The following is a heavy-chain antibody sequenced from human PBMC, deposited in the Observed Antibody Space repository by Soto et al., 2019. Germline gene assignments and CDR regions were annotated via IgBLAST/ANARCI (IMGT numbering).Heavy chain of an antibody. V-gene: IGHV3-21*01. CDR1: GFTFSSYS. Sequence: GGSRRLSCGASGFTFSSYSMDGGGQAPGKGLGWVSSISSSSSYIYYADSVKGRFTISRDNAKNSLYLQMNSLRAEDTAVYYCAGGKKYYYDSSGYYYRGAAFDIWGQGTMVTVSS. J-gene: IGHJ3*02. CDR3: AGGKKYYYDSSGYYYRGAAFDI. D-gene: IGHD3-22*01. CDR2: ISSSSSYI.